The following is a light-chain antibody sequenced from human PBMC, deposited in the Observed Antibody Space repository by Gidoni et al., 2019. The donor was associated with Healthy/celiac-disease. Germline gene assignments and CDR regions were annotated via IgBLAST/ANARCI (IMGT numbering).Light chain of an antibody. CDR2: GAS. Sequence: EIVLTQSPGTLSLSPGERATLSCRASQSVSSSYLAWYQQKPGQAPRLLIYGASSGSGTDFTLTISRLEPEEFAVYYCQQYGSSRTFGQGTKVEIK. V-gene: IGKV3-20*01. CDR3: QQYGSSRT. J-gene: IGKJ1*01. CDR1: QSVSSSY.